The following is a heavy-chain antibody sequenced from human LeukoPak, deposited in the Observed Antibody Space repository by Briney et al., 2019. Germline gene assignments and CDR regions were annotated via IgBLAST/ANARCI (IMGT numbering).Heavy chain of an antibody. CDR1: GGSISSGGYT. J-gene: IGHJ4*02. V-gene: IGHV4-30-2*01. CDR2: IYHSGRT. D-gene: IGHD4-23*01. Sequence: SETLSLTCAVSGGSISSGGYTWSWIRQPPGKGLEWIGYIYHSGRTYYNPSLKSRVTISVDTSRNQFSLKVRSVTAADTAVYYCARTKGGGNSVDYWGQGTLVTASS. CDR3: ARTKGGGNSVDY.